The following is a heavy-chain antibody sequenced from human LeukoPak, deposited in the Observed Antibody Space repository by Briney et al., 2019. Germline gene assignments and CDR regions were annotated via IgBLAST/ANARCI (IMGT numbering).Heavy chain of an antibody. CDR2: IYYSGST. CDR3: ASDDYGDYNFDY. CDR1: GGSISSGDYY. Sequence: SQTLSLTCTVSGGSISSGDYYWSWIRQPPGKGLEWIGYIYYSGSTYYNPSLKSRVTLSVDTSKNQFSLKLSSVTAADTAVYYCASDDYGDYNFDYWGQGTLVTVSS. D-gene: IGHD4-17*01. J-gene: IGHJ4*02. V-gene: IGHV4-30-4*08.